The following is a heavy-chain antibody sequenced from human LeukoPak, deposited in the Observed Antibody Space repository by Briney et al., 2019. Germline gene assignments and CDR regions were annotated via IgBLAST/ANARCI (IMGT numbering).Heavy chain of an antibody. Sequence: SETLSLTCTVSGGSISSYYWSWTRQPAGKGLEWIGRIYTSGSTNYNPSLKSRVTMSVDTSKNQFSLKLSSVTAADTAVYYCARALGFGEPMAFDYWGQGTLVTVSS. V-gene: IGHV4-4*07. CDR1: GGSISSYY. J-gene: IGHJ4*02. CDR2: IYTSGST. D-gene: IGHD3-10*01. CDR3: ARALGFGEPMAFDY.